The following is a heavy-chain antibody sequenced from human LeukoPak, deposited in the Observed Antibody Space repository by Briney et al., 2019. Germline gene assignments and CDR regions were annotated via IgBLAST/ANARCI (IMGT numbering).Heavy chain of an antibody. V-gene: IGHV4-30-4*02. D-gene: IGHD3-22*01. CDR1: GGSISSGDYY. Sequence: SETLSLTCTVSGGSISSGDYYWSWIRQPPGKGLEWIGYIYYSGSTYYNPTLKSRVTISVDTSKNQFSLRLNSVTAADTALYYCVRETATSYYDSAGYYRQTEVFDVWGQGTKVTVSS. CDR2: IYYSGST. J-gene: IGHJ3*01. CDR3: VRETATSYYDSAGYYRQTEVFDV.